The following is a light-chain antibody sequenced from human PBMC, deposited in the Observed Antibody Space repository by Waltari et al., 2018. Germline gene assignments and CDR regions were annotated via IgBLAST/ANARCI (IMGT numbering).Light chain of an antibody. CDR3: LVRSNWPPVT. J-gene: IGKJ4*01. CDR2: AAS. V-gene: IGKV3-11*01. Sequence: EIVLTQSPPTLSLSPGELATLSCRSSQSVNEYLAWYQQIPGQAPRLLLYAASNRPTGIPARFSGSWSGTDFTITISSLEPEDLAIYYCLVRSNWPPVTFGGGTKVEIK. CDR1: QSVNEY.